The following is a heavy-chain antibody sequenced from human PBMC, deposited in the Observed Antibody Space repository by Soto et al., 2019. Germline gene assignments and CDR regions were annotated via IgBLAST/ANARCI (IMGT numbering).Heavy chain of an antibody. D-gene: IGHD3-22*01. CDR2: ISSSSSYI. Sequence: GGSLRLSCAASGFTFSSYSMNWVRQAPGKGLEWVSSISSSSSYIYYADSVKGRFTISRDNAKNSLYLQMNSLRAEHTAVYYCAIAKYYYDPHPGGWFDYGGQGTLVTVSS. CDR3: AIAKYYYDPHPGGWFDY. V-gene: IGHV3-21*01. CDR1: GFTFSSYS. J-gene: IGHJ5*01.